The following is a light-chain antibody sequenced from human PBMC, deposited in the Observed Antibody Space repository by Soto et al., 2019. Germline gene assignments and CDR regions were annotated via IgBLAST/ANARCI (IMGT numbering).Light chain of an antibody. CDR3: QQYNSDWGT. CDR2: AAS. Sequence: DIQMTQSPSTLSASVGDRVTITCRASQSISSWLAWYQQKPGKAPKLLIYAASSLESGVPSRFSGSGSGTEFTLTISSLQPDDFATYYSQQYNSDWGTFGQGTKGESK. V-gene: IGKV1-5*01. CDR1: QSISSW. J-gene: IGKJ1*01.